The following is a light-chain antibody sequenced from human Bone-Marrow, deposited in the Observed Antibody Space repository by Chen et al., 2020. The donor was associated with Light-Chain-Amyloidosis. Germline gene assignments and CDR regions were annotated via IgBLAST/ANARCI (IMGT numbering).Light chain of an antibody. V-gene: IGLV1-47*01. CDR3: SSWDDSLSGRV. Sequence: QSVLTQPPSSSGTPGQRVTISCSGSSSNIGNNYVYWYQPLPGTAPKLLIYRSNQRPAGVPDRFSGSQSDPSASLVISGLRSEDEADYYCSSWDDSLSGRVFGGGTKLTVL. CDR1: SSNIGNNY. CDR2: RSN. J-gene: IGLJ3*02.